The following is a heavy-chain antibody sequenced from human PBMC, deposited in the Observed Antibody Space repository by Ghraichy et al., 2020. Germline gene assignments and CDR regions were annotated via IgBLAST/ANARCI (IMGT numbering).Heavy chain of an antibody. D-gene: IGHD3-22*01. J-gene: IGHJ1*01. CDR2: ISWNSGSI. V-gene: IGHV3-9*01. CDR3: AKDISGGSYDSSGYYWAYFQH. CDR1: GFTFDDYA. Sequence: GGSLRLSCAASGFTFDDYAMHWVRQAPGKGLEWVSGISWNSGSIGYADSVKGRFTISRDNAKNSLYLQMNSLRAEDTALYYCAKDISGGSYDSSGYYWAYFQHWGQGTLVTVSS.